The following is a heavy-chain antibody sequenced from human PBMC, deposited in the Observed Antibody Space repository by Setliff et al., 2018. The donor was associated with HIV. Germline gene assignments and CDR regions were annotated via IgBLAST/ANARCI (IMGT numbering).Heavy chain of an antibody. J-gene: IGHJ4*02. Sequence: ASVKVSCKASGYTFSSYAISWVRQAPGQGLEWMGGIIPIFGTANYAQKFQGRVTITADESTSTAYMELSSLRSEDAAVYYCAREGGPYSRSSVGFDYWGQGTLVTVSS. CDR2: IIPIFGTA. D-gene: IGHD6-6*01. CDR3: AREGGPYSRSSVGFDY. V-gene: IGHV1-69*13. CDR1: GYTFSSYA.